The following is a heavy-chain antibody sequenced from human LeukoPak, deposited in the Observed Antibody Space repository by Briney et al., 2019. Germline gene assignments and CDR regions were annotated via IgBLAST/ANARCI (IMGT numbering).Heavy chain of an antibody. J-gene: IGHJ3*02. D-gene: IGHD6-19*01. V-gene: IGHV3-48*03. CDR3: ARDGGLIIAVAGAFDI. CDR1: GFTFSSYE. CDR2: ISSSGSTI. Sequence: PGGSLRLSCAASGFTFSSYEMNWVRQAPGKGLEWVSYISSSGSTIYYADSVKGRFTISRDNAKNSLYLQMNSLRAEDTAVYYCARDGGLIIAVAGAFDIWGQGTMVTVSS.